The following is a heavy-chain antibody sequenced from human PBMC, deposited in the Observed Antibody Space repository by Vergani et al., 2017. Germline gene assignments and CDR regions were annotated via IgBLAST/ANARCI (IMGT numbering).Heavy chain of an antibody. J-gene: IGHJ5*02. CDR2: IYYSGST. CDR3: ATTPVRGVIGGGWFDP. Sequence: QVQLQESGPGLVKPSETLSLTCTVSGGSISSYYWSWIRQPPGKGLEWIGYIYYSGSTNYNPSLKSRVTISVDTSKNQFPLKLSSVTAADTAVYYCATTPVRGVIGGGWFDPWGQGTLVTVSS. CDR1: GGSISSYY. V-gene: IGHV4-59*08. D-gene: IGHD3-10*01.